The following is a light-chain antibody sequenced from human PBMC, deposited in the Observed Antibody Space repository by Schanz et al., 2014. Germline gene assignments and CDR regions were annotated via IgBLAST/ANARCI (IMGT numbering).Light chain of an antibody. CDR2: EVS. V-gene: IGLV2-8*01. CDR3: SSYASSNNLI. Sequence: QSALTQPHSASGSPGQSVTISCTGTSSDVGGYDYVSWYQQHPGKAPKLIIYEVSKRPSGVPDRFSGSKSGNTASLTVSGLQAEDEADYYCSSYASSNNLIFGGGTKLTVL. J-gene: IGLJ2*01. CDR1: SSDVGGYDY.